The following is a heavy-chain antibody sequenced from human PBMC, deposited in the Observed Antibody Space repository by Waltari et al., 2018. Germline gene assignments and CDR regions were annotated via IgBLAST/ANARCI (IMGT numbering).Heavy chain of an antibody. CDR2: IGTAGDT. CDR1: GFTFSSYD. D-gene: IGHD3-22*01. J-gene: IGHJ6*02. CDR3: ARAGVHDSSGYPHYYGMDV. Sequence: EVQLVESGGGLVQPGGSLRLSCAASGFTFSSYDMHWVRQATGKGLGWVSAIGTAGDTYYPGSVKGLFTISRENAKNSLYLQMNSLRAGDTAVYYCARAGVHDSSGYPHYYGMDVWGQGTTVTVSS. V-gene: IGHV3-13*01.